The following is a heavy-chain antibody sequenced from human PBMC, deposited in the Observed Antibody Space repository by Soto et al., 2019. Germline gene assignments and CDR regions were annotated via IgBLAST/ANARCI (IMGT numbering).Heavy chain of an antibody. CDR3: ARASTQTALDY. J-gene: IGHJ4*02. V-gene: IGHV3-30-3*01. D-gene: IGHD6-25*01. CDR2: VSDDGIKK. CDR1: GFTFSSHA. Sequence: PGGSLRLSCAASGFTFSSHAMHWVRQAPGKGLEWVAVVSDDGIKKYYADSVKGRFTISRDSSKNTVYLQMNSLRAEDTAVYYCARASTQTALDYWGQGTLVTVSS.